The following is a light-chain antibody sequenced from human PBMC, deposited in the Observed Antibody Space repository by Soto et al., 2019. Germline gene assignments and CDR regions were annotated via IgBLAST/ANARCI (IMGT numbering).Light chain of an antibody. V-gene: IGKV1-5*03. Sequence: DIQMTQSPSTLSGSVGDRVTITCRASQTISSWLAWYQQKPGKAPKLLMYQASTLESGVPSRFSGSGSGTEFTLTISSLQSEDFAVYYCQQYNNWPPLTFGGGTKVDIK. J-gene: IGKJ4*01. CDR3: QQYNNWPPLT. CDR1: QTISSW. CDR2: QAS.